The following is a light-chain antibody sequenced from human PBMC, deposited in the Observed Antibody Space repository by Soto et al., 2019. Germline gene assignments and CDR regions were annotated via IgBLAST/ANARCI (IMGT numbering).Light chain of an antibody. J-gene: IGLJ2*01. Sequence: QSVLTQPPSASGTPGQTVTISCSGSRSNIGSNTLNWYQQLPGPAPQLLISTSNHRPSGVRDRFSASKSGTSASLAISGLQSDDEADYSCAAWDDSLNVVVFGGGTKVTVL. CDR1: RSNIGSNT. V-gene: IGLV1-44*01. CDR3: AAWDDSLNVVV. CDR2: TSN.